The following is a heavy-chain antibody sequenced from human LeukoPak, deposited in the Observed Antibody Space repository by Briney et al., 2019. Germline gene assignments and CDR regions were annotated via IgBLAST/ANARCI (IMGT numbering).Heavy chain of an antibody. Sequence: GGSLRLXCAASGFTFSSYWMSWGRQAPGKWLEWVANIKQDGSEKYYVDSVKGRFTISRDNAKDSLYLQMNSLRAEDTAVYYSARDREWLPRPFDYWGQGTLVTVSS. CDR2: IKQDGSEK. D-gene: IGHD5-12*01. CDR1: GFTFSSYW. CDR3: ARDREWLPRPFDY. V-gene: IGHV3-7*01. J-gene: IGHJ4*02.